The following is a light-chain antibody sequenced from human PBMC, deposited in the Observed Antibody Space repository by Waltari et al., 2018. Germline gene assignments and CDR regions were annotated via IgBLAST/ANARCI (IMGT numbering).Light chain of an antibody. CDR2: DNN. J-gene: IGLJ3*02. V-gene: IGLV1-51*01. CDR3: GTWDATLSAGV. CDR1: YSTIGTNY. Sequence: QSVLTQPPSVSAAQGQKVTISCSGSYSTIGTNYVSWYQQLPGTAPKLLIYDNNKRPSGIPDRFSGSKSGASATLGITGLQTGDEADYYCGTWDATLSAGVFGGGTKVTVL.